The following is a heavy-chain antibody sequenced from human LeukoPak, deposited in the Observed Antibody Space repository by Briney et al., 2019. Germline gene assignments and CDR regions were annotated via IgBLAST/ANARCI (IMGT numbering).Heavy chain of an antibody. Sequence: ASVKVSCKASGYTFTSCGISWVRQAPGQGLEWMGWISAYNGNTNYAQKLQGRVTMTTDTSTSTAYMELSRLRSDDTAVYYCARVNVAGDYDYWGQGTLVTVSS. J-gene: IGHJ4*02. CDR3: ARVNVAGDYDY. V-gene: IGHV1-18*01. CDR1: GYTFTSCG. D-gene: IGHD6-19*01. CDR2: ISAYNGNT.